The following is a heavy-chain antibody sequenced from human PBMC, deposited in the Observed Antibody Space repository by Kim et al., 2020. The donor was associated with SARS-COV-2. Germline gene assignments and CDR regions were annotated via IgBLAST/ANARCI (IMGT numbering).Heavy chain of an antibody. CDR3: VRYGRSYGAVL. CDR1: GFNFSDYA. V-gene: IGHV3-64D*06. J-gene: IGHJ4*02. Sequence: GGSLRLSCAGSGFNFSDYAIHWVRRAPGKGLEYVSATTRSGDGSFYADSVEGRFTISRDNSKNTLYLQMNSLRLEDTSMYYCVRYGRSYGAVLWGQGTLVIVS. CDR2: TTRSGDGS. D-gene: IGHD5-18*01.